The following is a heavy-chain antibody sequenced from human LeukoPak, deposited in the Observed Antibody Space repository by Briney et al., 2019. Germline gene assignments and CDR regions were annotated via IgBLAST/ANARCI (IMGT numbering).Heavy chain of an antibody. Sequence: PSETLSPTCTVSGGSISSYYWSWIRQPPGKGLEWIGYVSYSGSTNYNSTLKSRATMSVDTSKNQISLKLTSVTAADTAVYYCARDRFSGSFSGFDYWGQGALVTVSS. V-gene: IGHV4-59*12. D-gene: IGHD1-26*01. CDR1: GGSISSYY. CDR3: ARDRFSGSFSGFDY. CDR2: VSYSGST. J-gene: IGHJ4*02.